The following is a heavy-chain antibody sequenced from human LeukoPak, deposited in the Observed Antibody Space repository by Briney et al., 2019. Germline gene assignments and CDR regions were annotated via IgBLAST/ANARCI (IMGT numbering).Heavy chain of an antibody. V-gene: IGHV3-11*01. D-gene: IGHD2-2*03. Sequence: GGSLRLSCAASGFTFSDYYMSWIRQAPGKGLEWVSYISSSGSTIYYADSVKGRFIISRDNAKNSLYLQMNSLRAEDTAVYYCARDCGSGYCSSTSYGMDVWGQGTTVTVSS. CDR2: ISSSGSTI. CDR3: ARDCGSGYCSSTSYGMDV. J-gene: IGHJ6*02. CDR1: GFTFSDYY.